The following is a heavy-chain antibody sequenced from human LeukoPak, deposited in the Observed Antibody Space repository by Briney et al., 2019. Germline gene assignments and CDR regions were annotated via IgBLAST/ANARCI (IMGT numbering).Heavy chain of an antibody. D-gene: IGHD1-26*01. CDR2: ISGSGGST. CDR3: AKDWAVGARYYYGMDV. Sequence: GGSLRLSCAASGFTFSRYDMNWVRQAPGKGLEWVSAISGSGGSTYYADSVKGRFTISRDNSKNTLYLQMNSLRAEDTAVYYCAKDWAVGARYYYGMDVWGQGTTVTVSS. CDR1: GFTFSRYD. J-gene: IGHJ6*02. V-gene: IGHV3-23*01.